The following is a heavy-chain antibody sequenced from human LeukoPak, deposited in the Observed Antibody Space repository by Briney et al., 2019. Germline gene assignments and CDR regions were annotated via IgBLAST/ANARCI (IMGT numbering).Heavy chain of an antibody. D-gene: IGHD6-13*01. CDR3: ARGEQQLPYDAFDI. J-gene: IGHJ3*02. V-gene: IGHV3-21*01. CDR2: ISGSSSYI. CDR1: GFTFSSYS. Sequence: GGSLRLSCAASGFTFSSYSMNWVRQAPGKGLEWVSSISGSSSYIYYADSVKGRFTISRDNAKNSLYLQMNSLRAEDTAVYYCARGEQQLPYDAFDIWGQGTMVTVSS.